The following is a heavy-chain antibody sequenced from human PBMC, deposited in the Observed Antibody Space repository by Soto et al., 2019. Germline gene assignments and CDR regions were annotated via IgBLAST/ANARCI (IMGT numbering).Heavy chain of an antibody. J-gene: IGHJ4*02. CDR1: GLISSKDA. Sequence: PGGSLRLSCAASGLISSKDAMSWVRQAPGKGLEWVSGVSGSGDNTYYADSVKGRFTISRDNSKNTVYLQMNILRADDSAVYYCTKESAASFDYWGQGTLVTVSS. CDR3: TKESAASFDY. D-gene: IGHD2-15*01. CDR2: VSGSGDNT. V-gene: IGHV3-23*01.